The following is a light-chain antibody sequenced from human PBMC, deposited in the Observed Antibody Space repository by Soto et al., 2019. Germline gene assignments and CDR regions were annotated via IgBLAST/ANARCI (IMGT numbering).Light chain of an antibody. CDR3: QQSYSTPWT. CDR2: GSS. CDR1: QRINSD. V-gene: IGKV1-39*01. Sequence: DIQMTQSPSPLSASVGDRIAITCRASQRINSDLNWYQHKPGKAPKLLIYGSSTLQSGVPSRFIGSGSGTDFTLTISSLQPEDFVTYYCQQSYSTPWTFGQGTTVEVK. J-gene: IGKJ1*01.